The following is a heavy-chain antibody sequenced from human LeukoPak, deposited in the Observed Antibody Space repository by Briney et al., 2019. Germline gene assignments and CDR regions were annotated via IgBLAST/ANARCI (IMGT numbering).Heavy chain of an antibody. J-gene: IGHJ4*02. CDR3: AKDNMDTSSCLDY. CDR1: GITLSNYG. Sequence: GGSLRLSCAVSGITLSNYGMSWVRQAPGKGLEWVAGISGSGGTTNYADSVKGRFTISRDKSKNTLFLQMNSLRADDTAVYYCAKDNMDTSSCLDYWGQGTLVTVSS. D-gene: IGHD5-18*01. V-gene: IGHV3-23*01. CDR2: ISGSGGTT.